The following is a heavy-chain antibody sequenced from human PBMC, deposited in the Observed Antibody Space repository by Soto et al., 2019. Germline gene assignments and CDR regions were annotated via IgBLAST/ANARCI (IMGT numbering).Heavy chain of an antibody. CDR1: GFTFSSYW. V-gene: IGHV3-7*05. J-gene: IGHJ5*02. Sequence: PGGSLRLSCAASGFTFSSYWMSWVRQAPGKGLEWVANIKQDGSEKYYVDSVKGRFTISRDNAKNSLYLQMNSLRAEDTAVYYCAKDVPFSDDWLLDWFDPWGQGTLVTVSS. CDR2: IKQDGSEK. CDR3: AKDVPFSDDWLLDWFDP. D-gene: IGHD3-9*01.